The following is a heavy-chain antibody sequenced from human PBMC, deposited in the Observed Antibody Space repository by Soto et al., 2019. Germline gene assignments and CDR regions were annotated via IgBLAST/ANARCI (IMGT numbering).Heavy chain of an antibody. J-gene: IGHJ3*01. V-gene: IGHV5-51*01. CDR1: GYTFTSYW. CDR3: ATLTRISAYNNGVAVGD. Sequence: GESLKISCQGSGYTFTSYWIAWVRQMPGKGLEWMGIIYPGDSNTRYSPSFQGQVTISADKSISTAYLQWSSLKASDTAMYYCATLTRISAYNNGVAVGDWGHRTRVTVS. D-gene: IGHD3-16*01. CDR2: IYPGDSNT.